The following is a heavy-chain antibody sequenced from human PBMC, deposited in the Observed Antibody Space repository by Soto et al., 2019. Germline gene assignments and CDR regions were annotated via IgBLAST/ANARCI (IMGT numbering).Heavy chain of an antibody. J-gene: IGHJ3*02. V-gene: IGHV3-30*18. CDR2: ITYDGSNK. D-gene: IGHD3-9*01. Sequence: GGSLRVSCAASGFTISSYGMHWVRQAPGKGLERVAVITYDGSNKYYADSVKGRFTISRDNSKNTLYLQMNSLRAEDTAVYYCAKTIHGNAFDIWGQGTMVTVSS. CDR3: AKTIHGNAFDI. CDR1: GFTISSYG.